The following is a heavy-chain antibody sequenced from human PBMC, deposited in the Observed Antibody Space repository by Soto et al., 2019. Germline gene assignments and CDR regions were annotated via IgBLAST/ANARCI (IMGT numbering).Heavy chain of an antibody. Sequence: GESLKISCKGSGYSFTSYWISWVRQMPGKGLEWMGRIDPSDSYTNYSPSFQGHVTISADKSISTAYLQWSSLKASDTAMYYCARLNLRAFWSGNGPDYYYYGMDVWGEGNTVTVSS. CDR1: GYSFTSYW. CDR3: ARLNLRAFWSGNGPDYYYYGMDV. CDR2: IDPSDSYT. D-gene: IGHD3-3*01. V-gene: IGHV5-10-1*01. J-gene: IGHJ6*04.